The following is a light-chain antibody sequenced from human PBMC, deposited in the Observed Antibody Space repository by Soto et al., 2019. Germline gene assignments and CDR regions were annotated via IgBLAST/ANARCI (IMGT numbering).Light chain of an antibody. Sequence: EMVMTQSPATLSVSPGERATLSCRASQNLSRNLAWYQQQPGQAPRLLIFYASTRATGIPAWFSGSGSGTDFTLTISSLQSEDFAVYYCQQYDKWPHTFGQGTKLEIK. CDR3: QQYDKWPHT. CDR2: YAS. J-gene: IGKJ2*01. CDR1: QNLSRN. V-gene: IGKV3-15*01.